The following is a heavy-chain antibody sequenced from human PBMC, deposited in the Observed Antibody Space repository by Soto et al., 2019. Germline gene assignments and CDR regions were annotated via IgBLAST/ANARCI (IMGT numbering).Heavy chain of an antibody. J-gene: IGHJ3*02. D-gene: IGHD3-9*01. V-gene: IGHV1-8*01. Sequence: ASVKVSCKASGYTFTSYDINWVRQATGQGLEWMGWMNPNSGNTGYAQKFQGRVTMTRNTSISTAYMELSSLRSEDTAVYYCARPAHYDILTGYPDDAFDIWGQGTMVTVSS. CDR2: MNPNSGNT. CDR1: GYTFTSYD. CDR3: ARPAHYDILTGYPDDAFDI.